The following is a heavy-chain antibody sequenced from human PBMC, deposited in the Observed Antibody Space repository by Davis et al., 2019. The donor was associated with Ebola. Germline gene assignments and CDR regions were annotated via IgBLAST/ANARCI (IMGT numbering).Heavy chain of an antibody. D-gene: IGHD1-26*01. Sequence: ASVKVSCKASGYTFTSYGVVWVRQAPGQGLEWMGWISAYNGNINYAQKLQGRVTMTTDTSTSTAYMELRSLRSDDTAVYYCARARIVGSFDPWGQGTLVTVSS. V-gene: IGHV1-18*01. J-gene: IGHJ5*02. CDR1: GYTFTSYG. CDR2: ISAYNGNI. CDR3: ARARIVGSFDP.